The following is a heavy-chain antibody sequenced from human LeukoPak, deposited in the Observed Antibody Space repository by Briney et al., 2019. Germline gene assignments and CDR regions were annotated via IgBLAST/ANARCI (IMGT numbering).Heavy chain of an antibody. V-gene: IGHV4-34*01. CDR3: ARRIDNLVVDP. CDR1: GGSFSGYY. CDR2: INHSGST. D-gene: IGHD1-1*01. Sequence: SETLSLTCAVYGGSFSGYYWSWIRQPPGKGLEWIGEINHSGSTNYNPSLKSRVTISVDTSKNQFSLKLSSVTAADTAVYYCARRIDNLVVDPWGQGTLVTVSS. J-gene: IGHJ5*02.